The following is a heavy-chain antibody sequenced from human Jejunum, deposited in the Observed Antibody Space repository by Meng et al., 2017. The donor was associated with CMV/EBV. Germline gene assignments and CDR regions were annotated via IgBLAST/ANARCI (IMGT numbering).Heavy chain of an antibody. V-gene: IGHV3-48*03. CDR2: INGGGTTI. CDR1: GFGFSIFE. CDR3: ARVFKGGNYFDY. J-gene: IGHJ4*02. Sequence: AASGFGFSIFEMNWVRQAPGKGLEWLSYINGGGTTIYYADSVKGRFTISRDNAKNSLYLQMNSLRAEDTAVYYCARVFKGGNYFDYWGQGTQVTVSS. D-gene: IGHD1-26*01.